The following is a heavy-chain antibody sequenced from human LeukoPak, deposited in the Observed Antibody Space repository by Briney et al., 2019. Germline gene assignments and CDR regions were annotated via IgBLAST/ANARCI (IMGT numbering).Heavy chain of an antibody. CDR1: GFTFSSYE. V-gene: IGHV3-48*03. D-gene: IGHD3-10*02. Sequence: PGGSLRLSCAASGFTFSSYEMNWVRQAPGKGLEGFSYISSSGSTIYYADSVKGRFTSSRDNAKNSLYLQMNSLRAEDTAVYYCTELGITMIGGVWGKGATVTMSS. CDR3: TELGITMIGGV. J-gene: IGHJ6*04. CDR2: ISSSGSTI.